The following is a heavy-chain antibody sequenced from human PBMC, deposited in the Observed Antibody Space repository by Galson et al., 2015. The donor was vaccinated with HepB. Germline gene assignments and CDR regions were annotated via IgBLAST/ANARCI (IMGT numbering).Heavy chain of an antibody. D-gene: IGHD3-10*01. Sequence: SLRLSCAASGFTFSSYWMHWVRQAPGKGLVWVSRINSDGSSTSYADSVKGRFTISRDNAKNTLYLQMNSLRAEDTAVYYCAKDPVAGSPDYWGQGTLVTVSS. J-gene: IGHJ4*02. CDR1: GFTFSSYW. CDR2: INSDGSST. V-gene: IGHV3-74*01. CDR3: AKDPVAGSPDY.